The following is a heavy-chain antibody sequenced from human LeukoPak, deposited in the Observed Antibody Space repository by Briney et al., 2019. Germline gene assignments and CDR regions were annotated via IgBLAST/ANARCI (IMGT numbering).Heavy chain of an antibody. CDR2: IYYSGST. CDR1: GGSISSYY. V-gene: IGHV4-59*01. Sequence: SETLSLTCTVSGGSISSYYWSWIRQPPRKGLEWIGYIYYSGSTNYNPSLKSRVTISVDTSKNQFSLKLSSVTAADTAVYYCARRPLHWFDPWGQGTLVTVSS. CDR3: ARRPLHWFDP. J-gene: IGHJ5*02.